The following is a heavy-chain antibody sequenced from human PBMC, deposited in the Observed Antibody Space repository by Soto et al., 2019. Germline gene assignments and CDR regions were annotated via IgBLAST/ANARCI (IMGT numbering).Heavy chain of an antibody. J-gene: IGHJ5*02. CDR2: VSAANGYT. V-gene: IGHV1-18*01. CDR3: AKGRSIAVPEGS. D-gene: IGHD6-19*01. Sequence: QVQLVQSGPAMKKPGASVNVSCKGYDFIFTNYGFNWVRQAPGQGLEWVGWVSAANGYTRSAQKFQDRLSRTTDSSTTTAYMELRGLGPDDTALYYCAKGRSIAVPEGSWGQGTQVTVSS. CDR1: DFIFTNYG.